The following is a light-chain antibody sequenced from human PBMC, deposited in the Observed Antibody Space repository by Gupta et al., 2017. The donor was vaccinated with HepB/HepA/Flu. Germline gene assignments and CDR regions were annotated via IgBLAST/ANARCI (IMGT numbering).Light chain of an antibody. V-gene: IGKV3-11*01. CDR3: QQRSNWPPT. CDR2: DVF. CDR1: QSVTTY. Sequence: EIVLTQSPVTLSLSPGERATLSCRASQSVTTYLAWYQQKPGQAPRLLIYDVFNRATGIPARFSGSGSGTDFTLTISSLEPEDFAVYYCQQRSNWPPTFGGGTKVEIK. J-gene: IGKJ4*01.